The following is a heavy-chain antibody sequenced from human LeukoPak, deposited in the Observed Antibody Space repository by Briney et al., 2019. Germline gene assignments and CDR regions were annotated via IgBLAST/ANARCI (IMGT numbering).Heavy chain of an antibody. CDR1: GFTFSNYA. J-gene: IGHJ3*02. V-gene: IGHV3-23*01. D-gene: IGHD1-26*01. CDR3: AKVGSGVVGATTGAFGI. CDR2: ISGRGGTT. Sequence: GGSLRLSCAASGFTFSNYAMTWVRQAPGKGLEWVSAISGRGGTTYYADSVTGRFTLSRDNSNNTLSLQLNSLRADDTAVYYCAKVGSGVVGATTGAFGIWGQGTMVTVSS.